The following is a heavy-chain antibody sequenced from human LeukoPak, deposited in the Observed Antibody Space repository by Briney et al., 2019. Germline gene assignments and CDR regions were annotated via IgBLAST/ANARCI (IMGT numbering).Heavy chain of an antibody. CDR3: AKDFRDGYNHPSYYFDS. CDR2: TSFDGSSE. J-gene: IGHJ4*02. D-gene: IGHD5-24*01. CDR1: GFTFSSCG. Sequence: PGGSLRLSCAASGFTFSSCGMHWVRQAPGKGLEWVAVTSFDGSSEYYADSVQGRFTVARDNSKNTMYLQMNSLRAEDTAVYYCAKDFRDGYNHPSYYFDSWGQGTLVTVSS. V-gene: IGHV3-30*18.